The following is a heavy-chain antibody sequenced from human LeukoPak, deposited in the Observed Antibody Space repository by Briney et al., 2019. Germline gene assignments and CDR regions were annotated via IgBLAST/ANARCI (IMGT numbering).Heavy chain of an antibody. CDR2: IYYSGST. CDR1: GGSISSGGYY. CDR3: ARARGTMVRDYYYYYGMDV. D-gene: IGHD3-10*01. Sequence: PSQTPSLTCTVSGGSISSGGYYGSWIRQHPGKGLEWIGYIYYSGSTYYNPSLKSRVTISVDTSKNQFSLKLSSVTAADTAVYYCARARGTMVRDYYYYYGMDVWGKGTTVTVSS. J-gene: IGHJ6*04. V-gene: IGHV4-31*03.